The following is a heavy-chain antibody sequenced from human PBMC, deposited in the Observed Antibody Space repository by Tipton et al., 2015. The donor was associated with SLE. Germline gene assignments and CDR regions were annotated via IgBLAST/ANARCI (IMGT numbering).Heavy chain of an antibody. CDR3: ARAGLFAFDI. V-gene: IGHV4-34*01. CDR2: INHGGST. J-gene: IGHJ3*02. Sequence: TLSLTCAVYGGSFSGYYWSWIRQPPGKGLEWIGEINHGGSTNYNPSLKSRVTISLDTSKNQFSLKLSSVTAADTAVYYCARAGLFAFDIWGQGTMITVSS. CDR1: GGSFSGYY. D-gene: IGHD3/OR15-3a*01.